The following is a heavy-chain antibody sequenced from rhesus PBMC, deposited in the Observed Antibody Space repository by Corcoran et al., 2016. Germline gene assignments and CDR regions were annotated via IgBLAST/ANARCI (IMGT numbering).Heavy chain of an antibody. V-gene: IGHV4-80*01. J-gene: IGHJ4*01. CDR1: GGSFSSYW. D-gene: IGHD2-27*01. CDR2: INENRWHP. CDR3: GGLVVFTAHDY. Sequence: QVQLQESGPGLVKPSETLSLTCAVAGGSFSSYWWSWIRQPSGKGPGWIGEINENRWHPQNHPPPQCGFTISKDTPKIQFSLKLDTLTAADTAGDSFGGLVVFTAHDYWGQGVLVTVSS.